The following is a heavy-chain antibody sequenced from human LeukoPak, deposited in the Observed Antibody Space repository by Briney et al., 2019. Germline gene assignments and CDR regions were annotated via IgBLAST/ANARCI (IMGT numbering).Heavy chain of an antibody. CDR3: ARGFGGYCSSTSCLVTIDY. V-gene: IGHV3-21*01. CDR2: ICSTRTYI. D-gene: IGHD2-2*01. CDR1: GFTYSCYT. Sequence: GGSLRLSCAASGFTYSCYTMNWLRQAPGKGPEWVSYICSTRTYICYADSLKGRFTISRDNAKNSLYLQMDSLRAEDTAVYYCARGFGGYCSSTSCLVTIDYWGQGTLVTVSS. J-gene: IGHJ4*02.